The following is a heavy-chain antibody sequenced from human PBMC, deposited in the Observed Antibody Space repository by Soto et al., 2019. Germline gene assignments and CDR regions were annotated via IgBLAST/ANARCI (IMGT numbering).Heavy chain of an antibody. CDR2: IYYSGST. D-gene: IGHD2-8*02. V-gene: IGHV4-59*01. Sequence: SETLSLTCTVSGDSISNYYWSWIRQPPGKGLEWIGYIYYSGSTNYNPSLKSRVTISVDTSKNQFSLKLSSVTAADTAVYYCARDKITGLFDYWGQGTLVTVSS. CDR1: GDSISNYY. J-gene: IGHJ4*02. CDR3: ARDKITGLFDY.